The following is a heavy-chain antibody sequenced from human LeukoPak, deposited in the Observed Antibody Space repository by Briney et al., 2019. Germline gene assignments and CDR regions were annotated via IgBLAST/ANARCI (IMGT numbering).Heavy chain of an antibody. V-gene: IGHV3-30*18. CDR2: ISYDGSNK. D-gene: IGHD3-10*01. J-gene: IGHJ1*01. CDR3: AKYFASGSYYKLPH. CDR1: GFTFSSYG. Sequence: GRSWRFSCAASGFTFSSYGIHWVRQAPGKGLKGVAGISYDGSNKDYADSVKGRFTISRDNSKNTLYLQMNSLRAEDTAVYYCAKYFASGSYYKLPHWGQGTLVTVSS.